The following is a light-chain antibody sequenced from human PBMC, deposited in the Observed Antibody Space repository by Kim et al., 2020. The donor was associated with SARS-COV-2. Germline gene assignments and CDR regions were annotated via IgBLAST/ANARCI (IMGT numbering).Light chain of an antibody. Sequence: LTQPPSVSKGLGQTATLTCTGNNNDFGNQGVAWLQQRRGHPPKLLSYRNDNRPSGISERFSASRSGNTASLTITGLQPEDEADYYCSAWDFTISAWVFGGGTQLTVL. CDR2: RND. V-gene: IGLV10-54*01. CDR1: NNDFGNQG. CDR3: SAWDFTISAWV. J-gene: IGLJ3*02.